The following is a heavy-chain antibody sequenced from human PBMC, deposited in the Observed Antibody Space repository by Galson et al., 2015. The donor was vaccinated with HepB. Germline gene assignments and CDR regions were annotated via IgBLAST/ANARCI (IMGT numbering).Heavy chain of an antibody. CDR2: IYPGDSDT. CDR1: GYSFTSYW. CDR3: ARSRITIFGVAQRGAFDI. Sequence: QSGAEVKKPGESLKISCKGSGYSFTSYWIGWVRQMPGKGLEWMGIIYPGDSDTRYSPSFQGQVTISADKSISTAYLQWSSLKASDTAMYYCARSRITIFGVAQRGAFDIWGQGTMVTVSS. V-gene: IGHV5-51*03. D-gene: IGHD3-3*01. J-gene: IGHJ3*02.